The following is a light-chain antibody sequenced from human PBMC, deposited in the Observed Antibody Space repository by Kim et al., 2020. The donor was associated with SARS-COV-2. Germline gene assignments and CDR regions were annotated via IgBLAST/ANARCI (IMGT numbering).Light chain of an antibody. CDR1: SSNIGAGYD. V-gene: IGLV1-40*01. CDR2: GNT. Sequence: QSVLTQPPSVSGAPGQRVTISCTGSSSNIGAGYDVHWYQQLPGTAPKLLIYGNTNRPSGVPDRFSGSKSGTSASLAITGLQAEDEADYHCQSYDSSLRGGVFGGGTKVTVL. J-gene: IGLJ3*02. CDR3: QSYDSSLRGGV.